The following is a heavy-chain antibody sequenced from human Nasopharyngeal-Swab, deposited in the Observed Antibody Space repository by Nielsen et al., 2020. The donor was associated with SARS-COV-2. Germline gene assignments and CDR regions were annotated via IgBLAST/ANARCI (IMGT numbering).Heavy chain of an antibody. CDR2: INPNSGGT. CDR3: ARDPIAVAGHDAFDI. CDR1: GHTFTGYY. Sequence: ASVKVSCKASGHTFTGYYMHWVRQAPGQGLEWMGWINPNSGGTNYAQKFQGWVTMTRDTSISTAYMELSRLRSDDTAVYYCARDPIAVAGHDAFDIWGQGTMVTVSS. J-gene: IGHJ3*02. V-gene: IGHV1-2*04. D-gene: IGHD6-19*01.